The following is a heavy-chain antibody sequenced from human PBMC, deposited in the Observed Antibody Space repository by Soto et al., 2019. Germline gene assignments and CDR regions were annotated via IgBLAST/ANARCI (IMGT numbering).Heavy chain of an antibody. CDR1: GFTFSSYA. D-gene: IGHD5-12*01. V-gene: IGHV3-23*01. CDR3: AKDQKWLYY. CDR2: ISGSGGST. Sequence: SRGSLRLSCAASGFTFSSYAMSWVRQAPGKGLEWVSAISGSGGSTYYADSVKGRFTISRDNPKNPLYLQMNSLRAEDTAVYYCAKDQKWLYYWGQGTLVTVSS. J-gene: IGHJ4*02.